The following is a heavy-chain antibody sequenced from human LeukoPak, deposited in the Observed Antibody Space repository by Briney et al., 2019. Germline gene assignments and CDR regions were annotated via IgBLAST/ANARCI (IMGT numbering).Heavy chain of an antibody. J-gene: IGHJ5*02. D-gene: IGHD2/OR15-2a*01. CDR3: GTTSTSPFDP. CDR2: VYHSGTT. Sequence: SETLSLTCAVSGHSVSSGYYWGWIRQPPGKGLEWIGNVYHSGTTYYNPSLKSRVTISIDTSKNQFSLKLSSVTAADTAVYHCGTTSTSPFDPWGQGTLVTVSS. CDR1: GHSVSSGYY. V-gene: IGHV4-38-2*01.